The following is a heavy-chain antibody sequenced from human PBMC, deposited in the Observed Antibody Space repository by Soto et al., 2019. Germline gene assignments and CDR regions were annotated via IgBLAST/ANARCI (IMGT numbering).Heavy chain of an antibody. D-gene: IGHD4-4*01. CDR3: ARDYSKYLGRYYGMDV. J-gene: IGHJ6*02. CDR2: IIPIFGTA. CDR1: GGTFSSYA. Sequence: GASVKVSCKASGGTFSSYAISWVRQAPGQGLEWMGGIIPIFGTANYAQKFQGRVTITADESTSTAYMELSSLRSEDTAVYYCARDYSKYLGRYYGMDVWGQGTTVTVSS. V-gene: IGHV1-69*13.